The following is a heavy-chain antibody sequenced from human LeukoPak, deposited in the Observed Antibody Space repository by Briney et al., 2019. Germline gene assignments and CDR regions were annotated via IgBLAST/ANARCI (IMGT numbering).Heavy chain of an antibody. CDR3: TREEDIVVVVAGKSDY. D-gene: IGHD2-15*01. Sequence: GGSLRLSCTASGFTFGDYAMSWVRQAPGKGLEWVDFIRSKAYGGTTEYAASVKGRFTISRDDSKSIAYLQMNSLKTEDTAVYYCTREEDIVVVVAGKSDYWGQGTLVTVSS. V-gene: IGHV3-49*04. J-gene: IGHJ4*02. CDR2: IRSKAYGGTT. CDR1: GFTFGDYA.